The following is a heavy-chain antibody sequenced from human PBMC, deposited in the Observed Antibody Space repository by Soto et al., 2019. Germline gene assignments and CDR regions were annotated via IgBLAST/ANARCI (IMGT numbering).Heavy chain of an antibody. CDR3: ARGPYYDLIWNYYYMDV. D-gene: IGHD3-16*01. V-gene: IGHV4-59*08. Sequence: QVQLQESGPGLVKPSETLSLTCSVSGGSISGHYWSWVRQTPEKGLEWIGYIYYSGSTNYIPSLKSRVTISVDTSKNQFSLRLTSVTAADTAVYYCARGPYYDLIWNYYYMDVWGKGTTVTVSS. CDR2: IYYSGST. CDR1: GGSISGHY. J-gene: IGHJ6*03.